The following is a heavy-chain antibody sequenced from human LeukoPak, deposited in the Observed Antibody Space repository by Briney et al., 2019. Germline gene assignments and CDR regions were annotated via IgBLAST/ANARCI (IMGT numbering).Heavy chain of an antibody. J-gene: IGHJ6*03. CDR2: ISGSGGST. Sequence: GGSLRLSCAASGFTFSSYAMSWVRQAPGKGLEWVSAISGSGGSTYYADSVKGRFTISRDNSKNTLYLQMNSQRAEDTAVYYCAKGQYSSPPGYMDVWGKGTTVTVSS. V-gene: IGHV3-23*01. D-gene: IGHD6-6*01. CDR1: GFTFSSYA. CDR3: AKGQYSSPPGYMDV.